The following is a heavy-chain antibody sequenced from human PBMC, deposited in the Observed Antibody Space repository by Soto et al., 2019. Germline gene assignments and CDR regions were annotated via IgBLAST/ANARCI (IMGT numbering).Heavy chain of an antibody. CDR1: GFTFDGYA. V-gene: IGHV3-9*01. CDR3: AKDYYSDSSGSHFEF. CDR2: ISWNSGLI. Sequence: DVQLVESGGGLVQPGRSLRLSCAASGFTFDGYAMHWVRQAPGKGLEWVSGISWNSGLIGYAGSVKGRFTISRDNAENSLYLHMNSLRAEDTAFYFCAKDYYSDSSGSHFEFWGQGTLFTVSS. J-gene: IGHJ4*02. D-gene: IGHD3-22*01.